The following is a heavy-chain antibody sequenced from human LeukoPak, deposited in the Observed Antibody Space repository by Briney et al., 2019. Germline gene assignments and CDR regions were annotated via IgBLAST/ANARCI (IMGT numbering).Heavy chain of an antibody. D-gene: IGHD1-26*01. CDR3: ARSMGSYGLYYFDY. CDR1: GFTFSNAW. V-gene: IGHV3-72*01. Sequence: GGSLGLSCAASGFTFSNAWMSWVRQAPGKGLEWVGRTRNKANSYTTEYAASVKGRFTISRDDSKNSLYLQMNSLKTEDTAVYYCARSMGSYGLYYFDYWGQGTLVTVSS. J-gene: IGHJ4*02. CDR2: TRNKANSYTT.